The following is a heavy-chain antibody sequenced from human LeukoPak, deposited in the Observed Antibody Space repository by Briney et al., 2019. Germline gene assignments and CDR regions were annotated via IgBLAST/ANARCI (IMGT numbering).Heavy chain of an antibody. CDR3: ARGENGAFNI. CDR1: GFTFRSHW. CDR2: IKEDGSET. J-gene: IGHJ3*02. Sequence: PGGSLRLSCAASGFTFRSHWMNWARQAPGKGLEWVANIKEDGSETNYVDSVKGRFTISRDNAKNSLCLQMNSLRAEDTAVYYYARGENGAFNIWGQGTMVTVSS. V-gene: IGHV3-7*01. D-gene: IGHD1-1*01.